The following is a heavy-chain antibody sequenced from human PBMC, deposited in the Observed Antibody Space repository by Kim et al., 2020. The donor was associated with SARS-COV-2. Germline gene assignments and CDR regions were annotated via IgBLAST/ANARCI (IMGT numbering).Heavy chain of an antibody. V-gene: IGHV3-33*01. CDR3: ARDVTIEAAAGTYYYYYYGIDV. CDR2: IWYDGSNI. Sequence: GGSLRLSCAASGFTFSNYGMHWVRQAPGMGLEWVAVIWYDGSNIDYADSVKGRFTISRDNSKNTLYLQMNSLRAEDTALYYCARDVTIEAAAGTYYYYYYGIDVWGQGTTVTVSS. J-gene: IGHJ6*02. CDR1: GFTFSNYG. D-gene: IGHD6-13*01.